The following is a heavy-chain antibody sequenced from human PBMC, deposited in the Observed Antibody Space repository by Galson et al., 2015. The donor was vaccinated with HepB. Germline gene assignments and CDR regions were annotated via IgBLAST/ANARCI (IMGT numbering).Heavy chain of an antibody. CDR3: APLERLGVFQH. J-gene: IGHJ1*01. Sequence: SLRLSCAASRFSFNRYWMSWVRQAPGKGLEWVANIKEDGSEKYFKDSLKGRFTISRDNAKNSLYLQMNSLRVEDTAIYYCAPLERLGVFQHWGQGTLVTVS. CDR1: RFSFNRYW. V-gene: IGHV3-7*03. CDR2: IKEDGSEK. D-gene: IGHD3-3*01.